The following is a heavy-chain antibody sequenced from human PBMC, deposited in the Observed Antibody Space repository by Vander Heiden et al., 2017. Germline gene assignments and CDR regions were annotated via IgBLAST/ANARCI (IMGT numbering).Heavy chain of an antibody. D-gene: IGHD1-26*01. V-gene: IGHV3-15*07. Sequence: EVQLVESGGGLVKPGGSLRLSCAASGFTFSNARMNWVRPAPGKGLGWVGRMKSKTDGGTTDYAAPVKGRFTISRDDSKNTLYLQMNSLKIEDTAVYYCTTGASNAFDIWGQGTMVTVSS. J-gene: IGHJ3*02. CDR2: MKSKTDGGTT. CDR3: TTGASNAFDI. CDR1: GFTFSNAR.